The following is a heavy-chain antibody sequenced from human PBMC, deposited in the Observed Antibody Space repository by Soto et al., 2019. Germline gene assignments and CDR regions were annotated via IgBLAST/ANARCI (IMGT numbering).Heavy chain of an antibody. Sequence: LVQSGPDVKKPGTSVKVSCKTSGFTFGSSAVQWVRQVRGQRLEWIGWIVVASGYSNVAQKFQDRVSLTRDLSTNTAFMELSSLTSEDSAMDYCAADVIGVAGDFEHWGQGTLVSVSS. J-gene: IGHJ4*02. CDR3: AADVIGVAGDFEH. CDR2: IVVASGYS. V-gene: IGHV1-58*01. D-gene: IGHD6-19*01. CDR1: GFTFGSSA.